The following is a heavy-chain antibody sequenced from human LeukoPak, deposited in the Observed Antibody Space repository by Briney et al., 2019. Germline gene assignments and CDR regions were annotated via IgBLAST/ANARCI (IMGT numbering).Heavy chain of an antibody. CDR1: GGSFSGYY. J-gene: IGHJ6*03. CDR2: INHSGST. D-gene: IGHD6-13*01. CDR3: AREGGSIAAAGTRYYYYYMDV. Sequence: SETLSLTCAVYGGSFSGYYWSWIRQPPGKGLEWIGEINHSGSTNYNPSLKSRVTISVDTSKNQFSLKLSSVTAADTAVYYCAREGGSIAAAGTRYYYYYMDVWGKGTTVTVSS. V-gene: IGHV4-34*01.